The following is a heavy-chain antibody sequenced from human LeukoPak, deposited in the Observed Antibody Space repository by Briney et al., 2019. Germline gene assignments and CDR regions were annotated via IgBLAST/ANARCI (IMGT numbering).Heavy chain of an antibody. D-gene: IGHD6-13*01. CDR1: GGSISSSS. CDR2: ISSSSSTI. J-gene: IGHJ4*02. Sequence: PSETLSLTCTVSGGSISSSSYYWGWIRQPPGKGLEWVSYISSSSSTIYYADSVKGRFTISRDNAKNSLYLQMNSLRAEDTAVYYCARVAAAGTSDWGQGTLVTVSS. V-gene: IGHV3-48*01. CDR3: ARVAAAGTSD.